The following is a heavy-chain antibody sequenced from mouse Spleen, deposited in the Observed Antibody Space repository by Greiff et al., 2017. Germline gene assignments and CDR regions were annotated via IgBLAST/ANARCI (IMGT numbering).Heavy chain of an antibody. CDR1: GFTFTDYY. Sequence: EVKLVESGGGLVQPGGSLRLSCATSGFTFTDYYMSWVRQPPGKALEWLGFIRNKANGYTTEYSASVKGRFTISRDNSQSILYLQMNTLRAEDSATYYCARDMNYDGVYYAMDYWGQGTSVTVSS. CDR2: IRNKANGYTT. CDR3: ARDMNYDGVYYAMDY. J-gene: IGHJ4*01. V-gene: IGHV7-3*02. D-gene: IGHD2-4*01.